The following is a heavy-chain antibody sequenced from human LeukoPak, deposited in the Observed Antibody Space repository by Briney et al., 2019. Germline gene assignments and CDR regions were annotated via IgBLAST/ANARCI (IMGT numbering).Heavy chain of an antibody. D-gene: IGHD2-2*01. V-gene: IGHV1-8*02. J-gene: IGHJ4*02. CDR2: MNPNSANT. CDR1: GYTFSTYD. Sequence: ASVRVSCKTSGYTFSTYDINWLRQAAGQGLEWMGWMNPNSANTGFAQKFQGRAAITRDTSTATPYLELSGLTSEDTGVYYCARAIRDQLLSDYWGQGTLVTVSS. CDR3: ARAIRDQLLSDY.